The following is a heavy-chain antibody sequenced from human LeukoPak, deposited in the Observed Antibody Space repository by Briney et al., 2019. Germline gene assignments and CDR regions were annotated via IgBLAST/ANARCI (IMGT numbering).Heavy chain of an antibody. CDR3: ARDLGGGGFTWSDP. V-gene: IGHV4-59*01. CDR1: GGSISSYY. D-gene: IGHD2-15*01. J-gene: IGHJ5*02. CDR2: IYYRGNT. Sequence: SETLSLTCTISGGSISSYYWSWIRQPPGKGLEWIGYIYYRGNTNYNLSLKSRVTISVDTFKNQFSLKLSSVTAADTAVYYCARDLGGGGFTWSDPWGQGTLVTVSS.